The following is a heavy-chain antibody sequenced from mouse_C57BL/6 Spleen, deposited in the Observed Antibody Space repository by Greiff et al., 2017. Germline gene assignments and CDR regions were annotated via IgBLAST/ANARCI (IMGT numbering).Heavy chain of an antibody. Sequence: EVQLHQSGPVLVKPGASVKMSCKASGYTFTDYYMNWVKQSHGKSLEWIGVINPYNGGTSYNQKFKGKATLTVDKSSSTAYMELNSLTSEDSAVYYCARRAGNYFDYWGQGTTLTVSS. CDR1: GYTFTDYY. CDR2: INPYNGGT. J-gene: IGHJ2*01. CDR3: ARRAGNYFDY. V-gene: IGHV1-19*01. D-gene: IGHD3-3*01.